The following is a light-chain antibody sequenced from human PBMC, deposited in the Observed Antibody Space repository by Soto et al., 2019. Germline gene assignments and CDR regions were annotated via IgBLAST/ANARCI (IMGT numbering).Light chain of an antibody. CDR2: AAS. J-gene: IGKJ5*01. CDR3: QQRSAWCSIT. CDR1: QSFSTY. V-gene: IGKV3-11*01. Sequence: ELVLTQSPATLSLSAGERATLSCRASQSFSTYLAWYQQKPGKAPRPLNHAASTGATGIPARFSGSASRTDCALAICSLEPGDFAVYYCQQRSAWCSITFAQGTRLEIK.